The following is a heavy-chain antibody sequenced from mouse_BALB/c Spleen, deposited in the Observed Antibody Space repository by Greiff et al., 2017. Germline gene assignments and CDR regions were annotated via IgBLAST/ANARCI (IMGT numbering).Heavy chain of an antibody. CDR3: ARPYYGNFFDY. CDR1: GFTFSSFG. V-gene: IGHV5-17*02. Sequence: EVKVVESGGGLVQPGGSRKLSCAASGFTFSSFGMHWVRQAPEKGLEWVAYISSGSSTIYYADTVKGRFTISRDNPKNTLFLQMTSLRSEDTAMYYCARPYYGNFFDYWGQGTTLTVSS. CDR2: ISSGSSTI. J-gene: IGHJ2*01. D-gene: IGHD2-10*01.